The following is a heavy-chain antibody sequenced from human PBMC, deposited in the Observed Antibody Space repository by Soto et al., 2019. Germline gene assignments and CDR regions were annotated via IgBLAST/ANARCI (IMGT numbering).Heavy chain of an antibody. Sequence: QVQLVQSGTVVQRRGSSVKVSCQASGGTFSSHGMAWVRQAPGQGLEWMGGIIPTFGTPTYAPKFQGRVTITADKSTNTAYMELSSLRAEGTGVYYCASERSAQYFDFWGQGTLITGSS. CDR2: IIPTFGTP. CDR3: ASERSAQYFDF. D-gene: IGHD1-26*01. V-gene: IGHV1-69*06. J-gene: IGHJ4*02. CDR1: GGTFSSHG.